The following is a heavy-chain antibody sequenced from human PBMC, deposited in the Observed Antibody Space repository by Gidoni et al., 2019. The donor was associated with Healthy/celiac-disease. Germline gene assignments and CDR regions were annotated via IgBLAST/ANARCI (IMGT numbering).Heavy chain of an antibody. J-gene: IGHJ6*03. V-gene: IGHV1-69*01. CDR1: GGTFNNYA. D-gene: IGHD2-2*01. CDR3: ARGGNIAVAPVHSDYYYSYMDV. Sequence: QVQLVQSGAEVKKPGSSVKVSCKASGGTFNNYAISWVRQAPGQGLEWMGGIIPSFGTTKYAQKFQGRVTITADESTSTAYMELSSLRSEDTAVYYCARGGNIAVAPVHSDYYYSYMDVWDKGTTVTVSS. CDR2: IIPSFGTT.